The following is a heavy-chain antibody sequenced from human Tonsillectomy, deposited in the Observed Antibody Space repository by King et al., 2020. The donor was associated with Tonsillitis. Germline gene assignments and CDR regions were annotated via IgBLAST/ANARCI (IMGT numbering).Heavy chain of an antibody. V-gene: IGHV5-10-1*01. CDR3: ARTGGYCSGGSCYWVY. CDR1: GYSFTSYW. CDR2: IDPSDSYT. Sequence: QLVQSGAEVKKPGESLRISCKGSGYSFTSYWISWVRQMPGKGLEWMGRIDPSDSYTNYSPSFQGHVTISADKFISTAYLQWSSLKASDTAMYYCARTGGYCSGGSCYWVYWGQGTLVTVSS. J-gene: IGHJ4*02. D-gene: IGHD2-15*01.